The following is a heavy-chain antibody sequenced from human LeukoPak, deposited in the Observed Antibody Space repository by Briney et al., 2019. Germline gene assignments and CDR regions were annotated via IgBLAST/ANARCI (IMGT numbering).Heavy chain of an antibody. CDR3: AKLPAAIRTLDY. D-gene: IGHD2-2*02. CDR1: GFPFSIYW. CDR2: INSDGSST. J-gene: IGHJ4*02. V-gene: IGHV3-74*01. Sequence: PGGSLRLSCAVSGFPFSIYWMHWVRQAPGKGLVWVSRINSDGSSTSYADSVKGRFTISRDNSRNTVFLQMNSLRAEDTAIYYCAKLPAAIRTLDYWGQGTLVTVSS.